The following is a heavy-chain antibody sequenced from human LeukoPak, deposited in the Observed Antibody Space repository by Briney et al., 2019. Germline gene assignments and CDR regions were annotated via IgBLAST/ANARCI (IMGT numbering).Heavy chain of an antibody. CDR2: IYSGGST. Sequence: GGSLRLSCAASGFTVSSNYMSWVRQAPGKGLEWVSVIYSGGSTYYADSVKGRFTISRDNSKNTLYLQMNSLRAEDTAVYYCAAYSSSYYHDAFDIWGQGTMVTVSS. V-gene: IGHV3-53*01. D-gene: IGHD6-6*01. CDR3: AAYSSSYYHDAFDI. CDR1: GFTVSSNY. J-gene: IGHJ3*02.